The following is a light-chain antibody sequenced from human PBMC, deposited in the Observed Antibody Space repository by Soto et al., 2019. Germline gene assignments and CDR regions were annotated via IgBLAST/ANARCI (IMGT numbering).Light chain of an antibody. J-gene: IGLJ1*01. Sequence: QSLLTQPPSLSGAPGQRVTISCTGGISNFGAGYDVHWYQQLPGTAPKLLIYTNTNRPSGVPDRFSGSKSGTSASLAITGLQAEDEADYYCQSYDSSLRSYVYGAGTKVNVL. V-gene: IGLV1-40*01. CDR3: QSYDSSLRSYV. CDR2: TNT. CDR1: ISNFGAGYD.